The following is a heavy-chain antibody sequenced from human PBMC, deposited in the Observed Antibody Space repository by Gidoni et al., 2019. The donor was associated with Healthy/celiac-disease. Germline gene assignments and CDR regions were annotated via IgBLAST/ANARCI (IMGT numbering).Heavy chain of an antibody. V-gene: IGHV3-13*01. D-gene: IGHD3-10*01. J-gene: IGHJ3*02. CDR1: GFTFISYD. Sequence: EVQLVESGGGLVQPGGSLRPSCAASGFTFISYDMPWVRQATGKGLEWVSAIGTAGDTYYPGSVKGRFTISRENAKNSLYLQMNSLRAGDTAVYYCARGASGVDAFDIWGQGTMVTVSS. CDR3: ARGASGVDAFDI. CDR2: IGTAGDT.